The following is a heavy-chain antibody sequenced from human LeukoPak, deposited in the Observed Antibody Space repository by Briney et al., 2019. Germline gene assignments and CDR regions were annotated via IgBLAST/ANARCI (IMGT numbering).Heavy chain of an antibody. Sequence: GGSLRLSCAASGFTFSSYGMHWVRQAPGKGLEWVAVISYDGSNKYYADSVKGRFTISRDNSKNTLYLQMNSLRAEDTAVYYCAKDLFDGTGTYLVRGGYGMDVWGQGTTVTVSS. J-gene: IGHJ6*02. CDR2: ISYDGSNK. D-gene: IGHD1-7*01. CDR3: AKDLFDGTGTYLVRGGYGMDV. CDR1: GFTFSSYG. V-gene: IGHV3-30*18.